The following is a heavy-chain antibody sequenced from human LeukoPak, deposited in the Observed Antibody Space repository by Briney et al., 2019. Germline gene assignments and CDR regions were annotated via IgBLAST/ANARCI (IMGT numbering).Heavy chain of an antibody. CDR1: GYTFTSYA. V-gene: IGHV1-3*01. CDR3: ARDREAVYYYYGMDV. CDR2: INAGNGNT. J-gene: IGHJ6*04. Sequence: GASVKVSCKASGYTFTSYAMHWVRQAPGQRLEWMGWINAGNGNTKYSQKFQGRVTITRDTSASTAYMELSSLRSEDTAVYYCARDREAVYYYYGMDVWGKGTTVTISS.